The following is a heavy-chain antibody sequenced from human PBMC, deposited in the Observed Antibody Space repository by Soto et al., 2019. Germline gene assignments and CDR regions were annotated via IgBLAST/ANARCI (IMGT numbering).Heavy chain of an antibody. J-gene: IGHJ4*02. Sequence: EVQLLESGGGLVQPGGSLRLSCAASGFTFSSYAMSWVRQAPGKGLEWVSAISGSGGSTYYADSVKGRFTISRDKSKNPVSLQRNSLRAEDTAVYYCAKGGPVTFGGVIAPGGGQGNLVTVSS. D-gene: IGHD3-16*02. CDR3: AKGGPVTFGGVIAPG. V-gene: IGHV3-23*01. CDR1: GFTFSSYA. CDR2: ISGSGGST.